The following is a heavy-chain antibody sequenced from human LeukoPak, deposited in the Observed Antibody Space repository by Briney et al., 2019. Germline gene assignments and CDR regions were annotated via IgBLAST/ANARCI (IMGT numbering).Heavy chain of an antibody. V-gene: IGHV4-61*01. Sequence: SETLSLTCTVSGGSVSSGSYYWSWTRQPPGKGLEWIGYIYYSGSTNYNPSLKSRVTISVDTSKNQFSLKLSSVTAADTAVYHCAREVGSTSGYYYGMDVWGQGTTVTVSS. J-gene: IGHJ6*02. CDR1: GGSVSSGSYY. CDR2: IYYSGST. D-gene: IGHD2-2*01. CDR3: AREVGSTSGYYYGMDV.